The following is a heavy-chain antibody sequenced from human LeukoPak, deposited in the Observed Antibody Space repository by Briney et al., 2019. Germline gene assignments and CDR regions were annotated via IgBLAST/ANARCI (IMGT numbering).Heavy chain of an antibody. Sequence: PGGSLRLSCAASGFTFSSYAMSWVRQAPGKGLEWVSAISGSGRSTYYADSVKGRFTISRDNSKNTLYLQMNSLRAEDTAVYYCAKCMGSSGYFTSFDYWGQGTLVTVSS. V-gene: IGHV3-23*01. CDR3: AKCMGSSGYFTSFDY. CDR1: GFTFSSYA. D-gene: IGHD3-22*01. CDR2: ISGSGRST. J-gene: IGHJ4*02.